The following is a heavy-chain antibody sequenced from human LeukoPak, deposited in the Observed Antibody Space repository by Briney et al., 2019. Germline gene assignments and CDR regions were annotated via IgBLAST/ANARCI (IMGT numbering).Heavy chain of an antibody. Sequence: SETLSLTCAVYGGSFSGYYWSWIRQPPGKGLEWIGEINHSGSTNYNPSLKSRVTISVDTSKNQFSLMLSSVTAADTAVYYCARRPYGCSGGSCYAGPGFDPWGQGTLVTVSS. CDR2: INHSGST. V-gene: IGHV4-34*01. CDR3: ARRPYGCSGGSCYAGPGFDP. J-gene: IGHJ5*02. CDR1: GGSFSGYY. D-gene: IGHD2-15*01.